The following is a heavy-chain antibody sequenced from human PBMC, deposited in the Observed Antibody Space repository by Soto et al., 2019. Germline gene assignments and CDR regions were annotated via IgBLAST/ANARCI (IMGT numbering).Heavy chain of an antibody. J-gene: IGHJ6*03. D-gene: IGHD6-6*01. CDR3: ARKGGSSPDYYDYMDV. Sequence: ASVKVSCKASGYTFTSYDINWVRQATGQGLEWMGWMNPNSGNTGYAQKFQGRVTMTRNTSISTAYMELSSLRSEDTAVYYCARKGGSSPDYYDYMDVWGKGNTVTVSS. V-gene: IGHV1-8*01. CDR1: GYTFTSYD. CDR2: MNPNSGNT.